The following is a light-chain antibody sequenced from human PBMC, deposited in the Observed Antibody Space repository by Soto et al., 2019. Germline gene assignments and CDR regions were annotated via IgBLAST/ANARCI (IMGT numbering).Light chain of an antibody. CDR1: SIDVGDYNY. Sequence: LTQPASVSGSPGQSITISCTGTSIDVGDYNYVSWYQQHPGKAPKLMIFDVSNRPSGVSNRFSGSKSGNTASLTISGLQAEDEAEYYCSSYTSSRTYVFGTGTKVT. J-gene: IGLJ1*01. CDR2: DVS. CDR3: SSYTSSRTYV. V-gene: IGLV2-14*01.